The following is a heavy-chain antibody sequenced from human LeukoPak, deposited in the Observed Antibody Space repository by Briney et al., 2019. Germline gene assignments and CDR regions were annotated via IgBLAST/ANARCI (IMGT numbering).Heavy chain of an antibody. CDR2: IYYSGST. Sequence: SETLSLTCTVSGGSISSYYWSWIRQPPGKGLEWIGYIYYSGSTNYNPSLKSRVTISVDTSKNQFSLKLSSVTAADTAVYYCARDLSGPYYRLYFDYWGQGTLVAVSS. J-gene: IGHJ4*02. CDR1: GGSISSYY. D-gene: IGHD1-26*01. CDR3: ARDLSGPYYRLYFDY. V-gene: IGHV4-59*01.